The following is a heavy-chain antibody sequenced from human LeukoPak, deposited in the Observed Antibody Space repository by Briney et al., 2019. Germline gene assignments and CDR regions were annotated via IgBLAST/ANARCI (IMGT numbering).Heavy chain of an antibody. J-gene: IGHJ4*02. CDR3: ARGQGDQFDY. CDR2: MYQSGSA. Sequence: SETLSLTCAVAAGSVRSNNWLSWVRQSPGRGLEWIGEMYQSGSANYNPSLNSRVAISVDKSQNLFSLKLTSVTAADTAVYYCARGQGDQFDYWGQGTLVTVSS. D-gene: IGHD3-16*01. V-gene: IGHV4-4*02. CDR1: AGSVRSNNW.